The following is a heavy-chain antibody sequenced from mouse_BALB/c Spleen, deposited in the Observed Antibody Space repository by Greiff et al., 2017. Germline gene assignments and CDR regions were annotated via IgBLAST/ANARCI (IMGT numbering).Heavy chain of an antibody. CDR1: GYTFTSYW. V-gene: IGHV1-87*01. CDR3: ARGTWFAY. CDR2: IYPGDGDT. D-gene: IGHD6-1*01. J-gene: IGHJ3*01. Sequence: QVQLQQSGAELARPGASVKLSCKASGYTFTSYWMQWVKQRPGQGLEWIGAIYPGDGDTRYTQKFKGKATLTADKSSSTAYMQLSSLASEDSAVYYCARGTWFAYWGKGLWSLSLQ.